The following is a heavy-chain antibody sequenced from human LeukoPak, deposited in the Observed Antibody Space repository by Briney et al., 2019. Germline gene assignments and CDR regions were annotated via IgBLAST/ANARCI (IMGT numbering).Heavy chain of an antibody. CDR1: GGSFSGYY. CDR2: INHSGST. J-gene: IGHJ4*02. V-gene: IGHV4-34*01. Sequence: SETLSLTCAVYGGSFSGYYWSWIRQPPGKGLEWIGEINHSGSTNYNPSLKSRVTISVDTSKNQFSLKLSSVTAVDTAVYYCAREGLRLGELSLLYFDYWGQGTLVTVSS. CDR3: AREGLRLGELSLLYFDY. D-gene: IGHD3-16*02.